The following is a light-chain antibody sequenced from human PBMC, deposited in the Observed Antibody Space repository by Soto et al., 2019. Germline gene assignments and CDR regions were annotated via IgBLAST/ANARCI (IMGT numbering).Light chain of an antibody. CDR2: GAS. CDR3: QQYNNWPPTYT. CDR1: QSVSTN. J-gene: IGKJ2*01. V-gene: IGKV3-15*01. Sequence: EIGMTQSPPTLSVSPGERATLSCRASQSVSTNLAWYQQKPGQAPRLLIYGASTRATGIPAKFSGSGSGTEFTLTISSLQSEDFAVYYCQQYNNWPPTYTFGQGTKLEIK.